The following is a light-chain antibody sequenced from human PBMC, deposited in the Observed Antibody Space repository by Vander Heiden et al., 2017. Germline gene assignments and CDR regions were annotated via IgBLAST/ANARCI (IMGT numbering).Light chain of an antibody. CDR2: AAS. CDR3: QQSYSTPHT. Sequence: DIQMTQSPSPLSASVGDRVTITCRASQSISTYLNWYHQKPGKAPELLIYAASSLQSGVPSRFSGSGSGADFTLTISSLQAEDFVTYYCQQSYSTPHTFGQGTLLDIK. CDR1: QSISTY. J-gene: IGKJ2*01. V-gene: IGKV1-39*01.